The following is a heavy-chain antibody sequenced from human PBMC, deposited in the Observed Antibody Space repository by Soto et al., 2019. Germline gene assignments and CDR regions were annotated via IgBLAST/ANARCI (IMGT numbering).Heavy chain of an antibody. CDR1: GFTSTNYG. CDR3: ANQGISGHFDYYMDV. J-gene: IGHJ6*03. Sequence: EVQLLESGGGLVQVGGSLRLSCAASGFTSTNYGMNWVRQAPGRGLEWVSRISGGGRSTYNGDSVMGRFTISRDTAKKTLYVQVNSLRSDDTAVYYFANQGISGHFDYYMDVWGRGTTVTVSS. CDR2: ISGGGRST. V-gene: IGHV3-23*01. D-gene: IGHD1-20*01.